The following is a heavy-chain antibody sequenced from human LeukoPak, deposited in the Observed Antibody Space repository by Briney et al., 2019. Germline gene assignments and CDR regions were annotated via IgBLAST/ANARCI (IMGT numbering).Heavy chain of an antibody. CDR2: IKQDGSEK. Sequence: GGSLRLSCAASGFTFSAYEMNWVRQAPGEGLEWVANIKQDGSEKYYADSVKGRISISRDNAKKSLYLQMNSLRAEDTALYYCARDGGTAGEFDYWGQGTVVTVSS. V-gene: IGHV3-7*05. D-gene: IGHD2-15*01. CDR1: GFTFSAYE. J-gene: IGHJ4*02. CDR3: ARDGGTAGEFDY.